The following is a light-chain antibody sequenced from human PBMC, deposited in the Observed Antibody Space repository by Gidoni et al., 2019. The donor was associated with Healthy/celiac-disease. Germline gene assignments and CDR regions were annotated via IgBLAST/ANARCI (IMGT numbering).Light chain of an antibody. CDR2: QDS. CDR1: KLGDKY. V-gene: IGLV3-1*01. J-gene: IGLJ2*01. CDR3: QAWDSSSVV. Sequence: SYELTQPPSVSVSPGQTASITCSGDKLGDKYACWYQQKPGQSPVLVIYQDSKRPSGIPARFSVSNSGNTATLTIRGTHAMDEADYYCQAWDSSSVVFRGGTKLTVL.